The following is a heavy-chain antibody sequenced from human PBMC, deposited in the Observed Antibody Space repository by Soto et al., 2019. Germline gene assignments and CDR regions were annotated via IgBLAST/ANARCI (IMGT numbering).Heavy chain of an antibody. Sequence: PSETLSLTCAVSGGSITSSSYSWGWVRQPPGKGLEWIATFYYSENTHYNPSLKSRVTISVDTSKNQFSLILTSVTAADTAVYYCARQPRILTGYSGDFDSCGKETLVTVSS. CDR2: FYYSENT. D-gene: IGHD3-9*01. V-gene: IGHV4-39*01. CDR3: ARQPRILTGYSGDFDS. CDR1: GGSITSSSYS. J-gene: IGHJ4*02.